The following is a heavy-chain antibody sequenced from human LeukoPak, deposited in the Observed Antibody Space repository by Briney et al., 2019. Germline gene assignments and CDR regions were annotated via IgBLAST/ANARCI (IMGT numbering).Heavy chain of an antibody. D-gene: IGHD3-10*01. J-gene: IGHJ4*02. V-gene: IGHV3-9*01. Sequence: PGRSLRLSCAASGFAFDDYAMHWVRQAPGKGLEWVSGISWNSGSIGYADSVKGRFTISRDNAKNSLYLQMNSLRAEDTALYYCAKVGVDGFFDYWGQGTLVTVSS. CDR3: AKVGVDGFFDY. CDR1: GFAFDDYA. CDR2: ISWNSGSI.